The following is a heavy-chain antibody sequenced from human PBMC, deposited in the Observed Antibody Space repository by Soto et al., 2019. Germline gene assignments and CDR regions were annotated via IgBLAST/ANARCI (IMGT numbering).Heavy chain of an antibody. Sequence: SVKVSCKASGGTFSSYAISWVRQAPGQGLEWMGGIIPIFGTANYAQKFQGRVTITADESTSTAYMELSSLRSEDTAVYYCARVVSTVRGDPPLMDVWGQGTTVTVSS. D-gene: IGHD2-2*01. J-gene: IGHJ6*02. CDR2: IIPIFGTA. CDR1: GGTFSSYA. CDR3: ARVVSTVRGDPPLMDV. V-gene: IGHV1-69*13.